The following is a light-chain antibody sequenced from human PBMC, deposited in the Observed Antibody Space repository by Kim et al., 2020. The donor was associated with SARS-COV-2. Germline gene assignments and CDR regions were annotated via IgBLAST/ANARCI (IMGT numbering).Light chain of an antibody. J-gene: IGLJ2*01. CDR2: GEN. Sequence: AGGRKVRMKGPGESRRSYSESWYRQKAGQGPVVVIYGENNRPLGIPDRFSGYSSGNTASLKSTGAQAEDEADYYCNSRDSSGNHVVFGGGTQLTVL. CDR1: SRRSYS. CDR3: NSRDSSGNHVV. V-gene: IGLV3-19*01.